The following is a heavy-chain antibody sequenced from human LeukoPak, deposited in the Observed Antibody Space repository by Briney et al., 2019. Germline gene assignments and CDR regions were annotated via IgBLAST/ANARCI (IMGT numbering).Heavy chain of an antibody. Sequence: GGSLTLSCAPSRFPFSNYVMHWARHAPGKGLEWVAVILYGGSIKYYADSVKGRFTISRDNSKNTLYLQINSLRAEDTAVYYCAKDSRRYSRTGGYFDYWGQGTLVTVSS. CDR1: RFPFSNYV. CDR2: ILYGGSIK. V-gene: IGHV3-30*18. CDR3: AKDSRRYSRTGGYFDY. D-gene: IGHD6-13*01. J-gene: IGHJ4*02.